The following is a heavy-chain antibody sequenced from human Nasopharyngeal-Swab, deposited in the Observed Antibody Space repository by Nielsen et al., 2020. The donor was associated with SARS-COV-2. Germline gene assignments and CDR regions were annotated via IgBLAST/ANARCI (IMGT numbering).Heavy chain of an antibody. D-gene: IGHD2-2*01. CDR2: ISYDGSNK. J-gene: IGHJ3*02. CDR3: AKDKPVVPAAFVPNAFDI. Sequence: VRQAPGKGLGWVAVISYDGSNKYYADSVKGRFTISRDNSKNTLYLQMNSLRAEDTAVYYCAKDKPVVPAAFVPNAFDIWGQGTMVTVSS. V-gene: IGHV3-30*18.